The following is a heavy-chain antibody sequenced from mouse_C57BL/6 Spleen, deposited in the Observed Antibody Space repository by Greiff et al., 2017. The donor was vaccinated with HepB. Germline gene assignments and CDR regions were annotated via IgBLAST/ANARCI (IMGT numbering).Heavy chain of an antibody. D-gene: IGHD1-1*01. V-gene: IGHV1-81*01. Sequence: QVQLKQSGAELARPGASVKLSCKASGYTFTSYGISWVKQSTGQGLEWIGEIYPRSGNTYYNEKFKGKATLTADKSSSTAYMELRSLTSEDSAVYYCVWLNYYGSSPDYWGQGTTLTVSS. CDR3: VWLNYYGSSPDY. CDR2: IYPRSGNT. CDR1: GYTFTSYG. J-gene: IGHJ2*01.